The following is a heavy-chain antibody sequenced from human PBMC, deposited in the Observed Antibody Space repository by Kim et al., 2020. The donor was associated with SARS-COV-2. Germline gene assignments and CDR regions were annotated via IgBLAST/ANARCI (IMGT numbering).Heavy chain of an antibody. V-gene: IGHV3-43*02. J-gene: IGHJ4*02. CDR3: AKDVISRYSGYGYFDY. Sequence: GGSLRLSCAASGFTFDDYAMHWVRQAPGKGLEWVSLISGIGGSTYYADFVKGRFTISRDNSRNSLYLQMNSLRTEDTALYYCAKDVISRYSGYGYFDYWGLGTLVTVSS. D-gene: IGHD3-22*01. CDR1: GFTFDDYA. CDR2: ISGIGGST.